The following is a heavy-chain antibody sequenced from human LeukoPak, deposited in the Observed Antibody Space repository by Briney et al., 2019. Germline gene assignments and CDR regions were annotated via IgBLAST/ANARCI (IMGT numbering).Heavy chain of an antibody. CDR3: ARDWWGLGDRNSASRYRLT. CDR1: GFTFSSYW. V-gene: IGHV3-7*01. J-gene: IGHJ4*02. Sequence: GGSLRPSCAASGFTFSSYWMSWVRQAPGKGLEWVAIIKQDGSEKYYVDSVKGRFTISRDNAKNSLYLQMNSLRAEDTAVYYCARDWWGLGDRNSASRYRLTWGQGILVTVSS. CDR2: IKQDGSEK. D-gene: IGHD2-2*01.